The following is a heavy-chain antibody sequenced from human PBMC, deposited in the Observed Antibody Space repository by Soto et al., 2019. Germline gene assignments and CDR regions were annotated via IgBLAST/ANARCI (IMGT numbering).Heavy chain of an antibody. V-gene: IGHV4-31*03. Sequence: SETLSLTCTVSGGSISSGGYYWSWIRQHPGKGLEWIGYIYYSGSTYYNPSLMSRVTISVDTSKNQFSLKLSSVTAADTAVYYCARDRGPNYDYVWGSYRHYYYYGMDVWGQGTTVTVSS. J-gene: IGHJ6*02. CDR3: ARDRGPNYDYVWGSYRHYYYYGMDV. D-gene: IGHD3-16*02. CDR1: GGSISSGGYY. CDR2: IYYSGST.